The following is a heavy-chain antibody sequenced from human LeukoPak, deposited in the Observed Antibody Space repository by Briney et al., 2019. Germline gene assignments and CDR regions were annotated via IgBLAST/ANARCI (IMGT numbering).Heavy chain of an antibody. V-gene: IGHV3-23*01. CDR3: ARSYVGADRYFDY. CDR2: ISGGGGDI. Sequence: GGSLRLSCAASGFTFSTYAMSWVRQAPGKGLGWVSAISGGGGDIYYADSVKGRFTISRDNSKNTLYLQMNSLRAEDTDVYYCARSYVGADRYFDYWGQGTLVTVSS. CDR1: GFTFSTYA. J-gene: IGHJ4*02. D-gene: IGHD1-26*01.